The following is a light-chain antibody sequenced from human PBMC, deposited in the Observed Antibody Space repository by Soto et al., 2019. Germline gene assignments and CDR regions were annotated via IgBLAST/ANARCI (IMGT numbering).Light chain of an antibody. J-gene: IGKJ5*01. Sequence: EIVLTQSPGTPSFSPGERATLSCRASQSVGGNYLAWLQQKPGQAPRVLIYGASSRATGISDRFSGSGSGTDFTLTISRLEPEDFAIYYCQQYSKWPITFGQGTRLEIK. CDR3: QQYSKWPIT. CDR2: GAS. CDR1: QSVGGNY. V-gene: IGKV3-20*01.